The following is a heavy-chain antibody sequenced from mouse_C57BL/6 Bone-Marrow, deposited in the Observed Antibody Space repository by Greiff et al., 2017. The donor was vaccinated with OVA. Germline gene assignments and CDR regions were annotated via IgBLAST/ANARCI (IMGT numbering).Heavy chain of an antibody. CDR2: IYPRSGNT. V-gene: IGHV1-81*01. CDR3: ARRRVYYYGSSYGAWFAY. J-gene: IGHJ3*01. D-gene: IGHD1-1*01. Sequence: QVQLQQSGAELARPGASVKLSCKASGYTFTSSGISWVKQRTGQGLEWIGEIYPRSGNTYYNEKFKGKATLTADKSSSTAYMELRSLTSEDSAVYFCARRRVYYYGSSYGAWFAYWGQGTLVTVSA. CDR1: GYTFTSSG.